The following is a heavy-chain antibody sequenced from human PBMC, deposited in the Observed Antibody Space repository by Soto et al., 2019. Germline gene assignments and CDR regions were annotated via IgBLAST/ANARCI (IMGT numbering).Heavy chain of an antibody. CDR3: ARDSRYDFWSGLPYYYYYYGMDV. CDR1: GFTVGSNY. D-gene: IGHD3-3*01. Sequence: GGSLRLSCAASGFTVGSNYMSWVRQAPGKGLEWVSVIYSGGSTYYADSVKGRFTISRDNSKNTLYLQMNSLRAEDTAVYYCARDSRYDFWSGLPYYYYYYGMDVWGQGTTVTVSS. J-gene: IGHJ6*02. CDR2: IYSGGST. V-gene: IGHV3-53*01.